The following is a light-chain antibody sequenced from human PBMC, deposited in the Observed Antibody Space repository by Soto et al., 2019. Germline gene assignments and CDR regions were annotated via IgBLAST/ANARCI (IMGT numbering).Light chain of an antibody. CDR1: QSVSSY. CDR2: GAS. J-gene: IGKJ5*01. Sequence: EIVMTQSPATLSVSPGERASLSCRASQSVSSYLAWYQQKPGQGPRVLIYGASTRATGIPARFSGSGSGTDFTLTISSLEPEDFAVYYCQQRSNWPPFTFGGGTRLEIK. CDR3: QQRSNWPPFT. V-gene: IGKV3-11*01.